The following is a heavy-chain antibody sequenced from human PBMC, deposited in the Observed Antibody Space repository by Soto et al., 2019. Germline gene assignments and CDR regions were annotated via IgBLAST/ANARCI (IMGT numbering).Heavy chain of an antibody. CDR3: ARLPVDTITSLDY. D-gene: IGHD3-3*01. Sequence: EVQLVESGGDLVQPGGFLRLSCATSGFTFSRYWMHWGRQVPGKGLVWVSRINSDGSSISYSDSVKGRFTISRDNATNTLYLQMNRLRVEDPAVYYCARLPVDTITSLDYWGQGTLVTVSS. CDR2: INSDGSSI. V-gene: IGHV3-74*01. CDR1: GFTFSRYW. J-gene: IGHJ4*02.